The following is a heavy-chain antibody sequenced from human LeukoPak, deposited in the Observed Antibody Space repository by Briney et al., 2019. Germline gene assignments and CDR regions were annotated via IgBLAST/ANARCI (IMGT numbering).Heavy chain of an antibody. Sequence: ASVKVSCKASGYTFTSYGIRWVRQAPGQGLEWMGWISAYNGNTNYAQKLQGRVTMTTDTSTSTAYMELRSLRSDDTAVYYCARDRGSSSGYYLAYYYYYGMDVWGQGTTVTVSS. CDR2: ISAYNGNT. J-gene: IGHJ6*02. CDR1: GYTFTSYG. CDR3: ARDRGSSSGYYLAYYYYYGMDV. D-gene: IGHD3-22*01. V-gene: IGHV1-18*01.